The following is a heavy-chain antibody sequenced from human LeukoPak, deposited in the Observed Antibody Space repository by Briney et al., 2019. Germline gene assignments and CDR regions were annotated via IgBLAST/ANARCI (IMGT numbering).Heavy chain of an antibody. CDR1: GGSISSYY. D-gene: IGHD3-16*02. J-gene: IGHJ6*03. Sequence: SETLSLTCTVSGGSISSYYWSWIRQPPGKGLEWIGYIYYSGSTNYNPSLKSRVTISVDTSKNQFSLKLSSVTAADTAVYYCARAYYYDYVWGSYRLKYYYYYYMDVWGKGTTVTISS. V-gene: IGHV4-59*01. CDR3: ARAYYYDYVWGSYRLKYYYYYYMDV. CDR2: IYYSGST.